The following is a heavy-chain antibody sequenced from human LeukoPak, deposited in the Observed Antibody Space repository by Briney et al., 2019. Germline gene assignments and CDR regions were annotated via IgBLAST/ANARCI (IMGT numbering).Heavy chain of an antibody. CDR1: GDSISSNNYY. D-gene: IGHD3-3*01. CDR3: ARDLEYYDFWSGYYPGAFDI. J-gene: IGHJ3*02. Sequence: SETLSLTCTVSGDSISSNNYYWAWIRQSPEKGLEWIGSIYYRGSTYYNPSLKSRVIMSVDTSENHFSLRLTSVTAADTAIYYCARDLEYYDFWSGYYPGAFDIWGQGTMVTVSS. V-gene: IGHV4-39*02. CDR2: IYYRGST.